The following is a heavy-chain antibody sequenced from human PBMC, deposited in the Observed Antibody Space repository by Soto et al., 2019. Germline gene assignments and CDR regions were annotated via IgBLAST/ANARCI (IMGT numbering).Heavy chain of an antibody. J-gene: IGHJ4*02. CDR1: GFSLSTSGVG. V-gene: IGHV2-5*02. Sequence: QITLKESGPTLVKPTQTLTLTCTFSGFSLSTSGVGVGWIRQPPRKALEWLALIYWDDDKGYSPSLKSRLTITKQTSKNQVVLTISNMDPVDTATYYCAHVPSYCRGGSCYSGFDYWGQGTLGTVSS. D-gene: IGHD2-15*01. CDR3: AHVPSYCRGGSCYSGFDY. CDR2: IYWDDDK.